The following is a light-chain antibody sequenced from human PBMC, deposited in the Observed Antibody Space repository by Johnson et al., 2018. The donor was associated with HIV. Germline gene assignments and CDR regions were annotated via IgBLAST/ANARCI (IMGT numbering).Light chain of an antibody. Sequence: QSVLTQPPSVSAAPGQKVTISCSGSSSKIGNNYVSWYQQLPGTAPKLLIYENNRRPSGTPDRFSGSKSGTSATLGITGLQTGDEADYYCGTWDSSLGAWVFGTGTKVTVL. CDR2: ENN. J-gene: IGLJ1*01. CDR3: GTWDSSLGAWV. V-gene: IGLV1-51*02. CDR1: SSKIGNNY.